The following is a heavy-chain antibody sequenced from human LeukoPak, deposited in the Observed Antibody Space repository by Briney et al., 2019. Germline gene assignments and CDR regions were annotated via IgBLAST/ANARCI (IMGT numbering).Heavy chain of an antibody. CDR3: ARVQDDYYGSGSYYKPNDY. V-gene: IGHV3-20*04. Sequence: GGSLRLSCAASGFTFDDYGMSWVRHAPGKGLEWVSGINWNGGSTGYADSVKGRFTISRDNAKNSLYLQMNSLRAEDTALYYCARVQDDYYGSGSYYKPNDYWGQGTLVTVSS. CDR1: GFTFDDYG. D-gene: IGHD3-10*01. CDR2: INWNGGST. J-gene: IGHJ4*02.